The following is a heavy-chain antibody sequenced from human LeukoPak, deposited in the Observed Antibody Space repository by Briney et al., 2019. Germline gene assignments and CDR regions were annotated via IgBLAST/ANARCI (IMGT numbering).Heavy chain of an antibody. D-gene: IGHD6-13*01. Sequence: GGSLRLSCAASGFTVSSNYISWVRQAPGKGLDWVSYISSSSSTIYYADSVKGRFTISRDNANNSLYLQMNSLRDEDTAVYYCARARRYRSSWYHDYWGQGSLVTVSS. V-gene: IGHV3-48*02. J-gene: IGHJ4*02. CDR3: ARARRYRSSWYHDY. CDR1: GFTVSSNY. CDR2: ISSSSSTI.